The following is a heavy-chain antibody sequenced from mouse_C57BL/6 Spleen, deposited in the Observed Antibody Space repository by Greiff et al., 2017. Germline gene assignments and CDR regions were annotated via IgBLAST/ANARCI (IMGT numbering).Heavy chain of an antibody. Sequence: VHVKQSVAELVRPGASVKLSCTASGFNIKNTYMHWVKQRPEQGLEWIGRIDPANGNTKYAPKFQGKATITADTSSNTAYLQLSSLTSEDTAIYFCASPYDYDVWYFDVWGTGTTVTVSS. CDR3: ASPYDYDVWYFDV. D-gene: IGHD2-4*01. CDR1: GFNIKNTY. J-gene: IGHJ1*03. V-gene: IGHV14-3*01. CDR2: IDPANGNT.